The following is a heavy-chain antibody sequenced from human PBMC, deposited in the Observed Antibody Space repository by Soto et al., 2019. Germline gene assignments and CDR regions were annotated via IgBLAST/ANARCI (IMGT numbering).Heavy chain of an antibody. D-gene: IGHD3-22*01. J-gene: IGHJ4*02. V-gene: IGHV3-33*01. Sequence: VGSLRLSCAASGFTFSSYGMHWVRQAPGKGLEWVAVIWYDGSNKYYADSVKGRFTISRDNSKNTLYLQMNSLRAEDTAVYYCARDLGFSMMITPLDYWGQGTLVTVSS. CDR1: GFTFSSYG. CDR3: ARDLGFSMMITPLDY. CDR2: IWYDGSNK.